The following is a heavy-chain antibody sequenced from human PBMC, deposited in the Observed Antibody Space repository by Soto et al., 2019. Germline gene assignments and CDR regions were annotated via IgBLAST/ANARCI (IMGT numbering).Heavy chain of an antibody. J-gene: IGHJ5*02. CDR1: GGSISSGSYY. CDR3: ARHGGYDRWGGWFDP. V-gene: IGHV4-39*01. D-gene: IGHD5-12*01. CDR2: IYYSGST. Sequence: SETLSLTCTVSGGSISSGSYYWVWIRQPPGKGLGWIGSIYYSGSTNYNPSLKSRVTISVDTSKNQFSLKLSSVTAADTAVYYCARHGGYDRWGGWFDPWGQGTLVTVSS.